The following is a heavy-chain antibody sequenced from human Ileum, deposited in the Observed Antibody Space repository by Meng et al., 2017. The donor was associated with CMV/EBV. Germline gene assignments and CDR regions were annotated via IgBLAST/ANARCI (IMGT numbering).Heavy chain of an antibody. Sequence: QIPCTESCLTLVKPTLTLTLTCTFSGFSPVANGEGVGLFRQPPGTALGWLALIYRGDDKRYSPSLRSRLSIAKDTSKNEVVLTMTTMGPVDTGTYYCAHFVGGYYPSRPDYWGQGTLVTVSS. V-gene: IGHV2-5*02. J-gene: IGHJ4*02. CDR3: AHFVGGYYPSRPDY. D-gene: IGHD1-26*01. CDR2: IYRGDDK. CDR1: GFSPVANGEG.